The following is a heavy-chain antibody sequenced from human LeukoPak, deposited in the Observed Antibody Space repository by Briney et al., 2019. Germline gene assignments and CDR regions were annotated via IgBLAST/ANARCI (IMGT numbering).Heavy chain of an antibody. D-gene: IGHD2-2*02. V-gene: IGHV1-2*02. J-gene: IGHJ4*02. CDR1: GYTFTGYY. Sequence: ASVKVSCKASGYTFTGYYMHWARRAPGQGLEWMGWINPNSGGTNYAQKFQGRVTMTRDTSISTAYMELSRLRSDDTAVYYCARDGYCSSTSCYTYFDYWGQGTLVTVSS. CDR3: ARDGYCSSTSCYTYFDY. CDR2: INPNSGGT.